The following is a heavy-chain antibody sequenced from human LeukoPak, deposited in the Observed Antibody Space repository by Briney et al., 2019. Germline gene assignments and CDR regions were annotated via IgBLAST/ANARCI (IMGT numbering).Heavy chain of an antibody. Sequence: PSETLSLTCTVSGGSISSYYWRWIRQPPGKGLEWIGYIYYSGSTNYNPSLKSRVTISVDTSKNQFSLKLSSVTAADTAVYYCAREDSSSSGGYFDYWGQGTLVTVSS. CDR2: IYYSGST. V-gene: IGHV4-59*01. D-gene: IGHD6-6*01. CDR1: GGSISSYY. J-gene: IGHJ4*02. CDR3: AREDSSSSGGYFDY.